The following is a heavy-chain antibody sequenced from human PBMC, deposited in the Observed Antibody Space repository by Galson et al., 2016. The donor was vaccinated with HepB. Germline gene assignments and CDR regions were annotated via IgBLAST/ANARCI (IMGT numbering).Heavy chain of an antibody. V-gene: IGHV3-30-3*01. CDR3: ARDYVEGEPAPGNGMDV. CDR2: ISYDGTIK. D-gene: IGHD1-14*01. Sequence: SLRLSRAASGFTLTAYPIHWVRQAPGKGLEWVAVISYDGTIKDYADSVKGRFTISRDNSKNTLYLQMNSLRVEDTGVYYCARDYVEGEPAPGNGMDVWGQGTTVTVSS. CDR1: GFTLTAYP. J-gene: IGHJ6*02.